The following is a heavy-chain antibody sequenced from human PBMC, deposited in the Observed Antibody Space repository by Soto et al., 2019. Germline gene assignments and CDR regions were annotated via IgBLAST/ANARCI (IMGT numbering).Heavy chain of an antibody. CDR1: GFTFSSYG. Sequence: GGSLRLSCAASGFTFSSYGMHWVRQAPGKGLEWVAVISYDGSNKYYADSVKGRFTISRDNSKKTRYLQMNSLRAKDTAVYYCAKDLLGYCSSTSCPQLGYYYYYGMDVWGQGTTVTVSS. CDR3: AKDLLGYCSSTSCPQLGYYYYYGMDV. J-gene: IGHJ6*02. V-gene: IGHV3-30*18. D-gene: IGHD2-2*01. CDR2: ISYDGSNK.